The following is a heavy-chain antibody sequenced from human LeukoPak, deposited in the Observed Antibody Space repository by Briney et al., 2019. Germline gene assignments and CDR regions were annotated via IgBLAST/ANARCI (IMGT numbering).Heavy chain of an antibody. D-gene: IGHD3-22*01. J-gene: IGHJ4*02. Sequence: GATLRNPYPASGVTGSSVEMSWRGHAPKQGLEWLAYISSSGDRTLYCSASMKGRFTVSRDNAKNSLYLQINTLTIEDTAVYYCARESDGGGYRFDYWGQGALVTVSS. CDR3: ARESDGGGYRFDY. CDR2: ISSSGDRTL. V-gene: IGHV3-48*03. CDR1: GVTGSSVE.